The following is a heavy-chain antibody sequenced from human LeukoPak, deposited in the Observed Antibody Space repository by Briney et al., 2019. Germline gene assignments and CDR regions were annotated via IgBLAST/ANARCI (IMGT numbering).Heavy chain of an antibody. CDR2: ISYDGSNK. D-gene: IGHD4-17*01. CDR3: AKDPHFGDYPYYFDY. V-gene: IGHV3-30*18. Sequence: PGRSLRLSCAGTGFSSGNYGMHWVRQAPGKGLEWVAVISYDGSNKYYADPVKGRFTISRDNSKNTLYLQMNSLRAEDTAVYYCAKDPHFGDYPYYFDYWGQGTLVTVSS. CDR1: GFSSGNYG. J-gene: IGHJ4*02.